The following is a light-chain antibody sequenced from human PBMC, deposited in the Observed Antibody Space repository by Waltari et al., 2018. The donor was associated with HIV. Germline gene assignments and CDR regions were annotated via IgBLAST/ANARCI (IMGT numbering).Light chain of an antibody. V-gene: IGLV2-14*01. CDR1: ARDMTPFNF. CDR2: ELY. CDR3: SSYSTRGFVL. J-gene: IGLJ3*02. Sequence: SALTQPASVSGSPGQSLTISCTGPARDMTPFNFVSWYQQSPGRAPKLLIFELYFRPSGVSDRFSGSKSGDTASLTISALRAEDEGDYFCSSYSTRGFVLFGGGTKVTVL.